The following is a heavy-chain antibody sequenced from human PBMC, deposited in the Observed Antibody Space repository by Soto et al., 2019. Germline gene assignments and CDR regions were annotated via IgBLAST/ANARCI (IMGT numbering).Heavy chain of an antibody. CDR2: IYHAGSV. J-gene: IGHJ6*02. V-gene: IGHV4-38-2*01. Sequence: SETLSLTCAVSGYSIASGYYWAWIRQSPGKGLEWVGSIYHAGSVYYNPSLNSRVAVSLDTSKNHFSLKLTSGTAADTAVYYCARTFDYYGMDVWGQGTTVTVSS. CDR1: GYSIASGYY. CDR3: ARTFDYYGMDV.